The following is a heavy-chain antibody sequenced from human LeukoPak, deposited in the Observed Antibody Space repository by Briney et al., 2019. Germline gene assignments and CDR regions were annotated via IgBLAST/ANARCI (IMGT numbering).Heavy chain of an antibody. D-gene: IGHD1-26*01. Sequence: AGSLRLSCAASGFTFSSYWMSWVRQAPGKGLEWVANIKQDGSEKYYVDSVKGRFTISRDNAKNSLYLQMNGLRAEDTAVYYCARQGGSFFSFSTFFDYWGQGTLVTVSS. CDR3: ARQGGSFFSFSTFFDY. J-gene: IGHJ4*02. CDR2: IKQDGSEK. V-gene: IGHV3-7*01. CDR1: GFTFSSYW.